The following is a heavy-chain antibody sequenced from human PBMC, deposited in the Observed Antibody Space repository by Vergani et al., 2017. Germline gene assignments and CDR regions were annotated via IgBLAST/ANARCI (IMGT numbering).Heavy chain of an antibody. CDR2: IYYSGST. D-gene: IGHD3-3*01. V-gene: IGHV4-59*01. CDR1: GGSISSYY. J-gene: IGHJ6*03. CDR3: ARVGGEGYDFWSGYYKYYYYMDV. Sequence: QVQLQESGPGLVKPSETLSLTCTVSGGSISSYYWSWTRQPPGKGLEWIGYIYYSGSTNYNPSLKSRVTISVDSSKNQFSLKLSSVTAADTAVYYCARVGGEGYDFWSGYYKYYYYMDVWGKGTTVTVSS.